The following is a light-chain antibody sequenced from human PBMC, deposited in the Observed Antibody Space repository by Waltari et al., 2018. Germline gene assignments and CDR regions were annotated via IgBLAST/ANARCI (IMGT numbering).Light chain of an antibody. Sequence: EIVLTQSPATLSLSPGETATLSCRTSQTISTFLAWYQQKPGQAPRLLMYDSSTRATGIPARFSGSGSGTDFTLTIVSLEPEDSAVYYCQKRHLGTIGQGTRLEI. CDR3: QKRHLGT. CDR1: QTISTF. CDR2: DSS. J-gene: IGKJ5*01. V-gene: IGKV3-11*01.